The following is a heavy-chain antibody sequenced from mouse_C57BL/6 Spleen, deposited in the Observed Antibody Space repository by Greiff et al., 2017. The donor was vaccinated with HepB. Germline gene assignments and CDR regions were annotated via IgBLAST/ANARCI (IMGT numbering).Heavy chain of an antibody. Sequence: EVQLQESGGGLVKPGGSLKLSCAASGFTFSDYGMHWVRQAPEKGLEWVAYISSGSSTIYYADTVKGRFTISRDNAKNTLFLQMTSLRSEDTAMYYCAREVTLGYFDVWGTGTTVTVSS. CDR3: AREVTLGYFDV. J-gene: IGHJ1*03. CDR1: GFTFSDYG. D-gene: IGHD2-12*01. CDR2: ISSGSSTI. V-gene: IGHV5-17*01.